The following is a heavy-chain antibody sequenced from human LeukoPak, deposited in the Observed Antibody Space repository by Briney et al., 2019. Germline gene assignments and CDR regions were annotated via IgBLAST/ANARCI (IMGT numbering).Heavy chain of an antibody. CDR3: ARTGLTTVTIRDAFDI. CDR1: GFTSSSYW. D-gene: IGHD4-17*01. J-gene: IGHJ3*02. CDR2: IKQDGSEK. V-gene: IGHV3-7*01. Sequence: GGSLRLSCAASGFTSSSYWMSWVRQAPGKGLEWVANIKQDGSEKYYVDSVKGRFTISRDNAKNSLYLQMNSLRAEDTAVYYCARTGLTTVTIRDAFDIWGQGTMVTVSS.